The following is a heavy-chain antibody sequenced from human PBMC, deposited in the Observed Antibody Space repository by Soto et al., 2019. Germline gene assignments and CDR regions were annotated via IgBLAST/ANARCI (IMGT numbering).Heavy chain of an antibody. CDR1: GFTVSSNY. Sequence: PGGSLRLSCAASGFTVSSNYMSWVRQAPGKGLEWVSVIYSGGSTYYADSVKGRFTISRDNSKNTLYLQMNSLRAEDTAVYYCARAGGIEPGIAAAGRSYGMDVWGQGTTVTVSS. CDR3: ARAGGIEPGIAAAGRSYGMDV. CDR2: IYSGGST. V-gene: IGHV3-53*01. D-gene: IGHD6-13*01. J-gene: IGHJ6*02.